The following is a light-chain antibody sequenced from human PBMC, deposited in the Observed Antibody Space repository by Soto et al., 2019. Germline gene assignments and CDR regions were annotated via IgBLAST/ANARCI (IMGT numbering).Light chain of an antibody. CDR3: QEPMAG. V-gene: IGKV3-11*01. Sequence: EIVLTQSPATLSLSPGERATLSCRASQSINNNLGWYQQKPGQAPRLLISDASNRATGTPARFSGSGSGTEFTLTISSLQSEDFAVYYCQEPMAGFGQGTRLEIK. CDR1: QSINNN. J-gene: IGKJ5*01. CDR2: DAS.